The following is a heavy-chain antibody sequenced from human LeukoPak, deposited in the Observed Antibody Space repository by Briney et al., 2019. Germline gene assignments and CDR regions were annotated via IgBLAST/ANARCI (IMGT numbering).Heavy chain of an antibody. CDR2: IRSKANSYAT. D-gene: IGHD6-13*01. J-gene: IGHJ3*02. Sequence: PGGSLRLSCAASGFTFSGSAMHWVRQASGKGLEWVGRIRSKANSYATAYAASVKGRFTISRDDSKNTAYLQMNSLKTEDTAVYYCTRFFIAAYDAFDIWGQGTMVTVSS. CDR1: GFTFSGSA. V-gene: IGHV3-73*01. CDR3: TRFFIAAYDAFDI.